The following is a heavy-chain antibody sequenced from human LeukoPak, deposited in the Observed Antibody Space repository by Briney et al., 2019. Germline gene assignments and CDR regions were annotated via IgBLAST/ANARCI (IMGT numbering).Heavy chain of an antibody. J-gene: IGHJ6*02. CDR3: AKTGAGATPYYYGMDV. Sequence: GGSLRLSCAASGFTFSSYAMSWVRQAPGKGLEWVSAISGSGGSTYYADSVKGRFTISRDNSKYTLYLQMNSLRAEDTAVYYCAKTGAGATPYYYGMDVWGQGTTVTVSS. CDR1: GFTFSSYA. V-gene: IGHV3-23*01. CDR2: ISGSGGST. D-gene: IGHD1-26*01.